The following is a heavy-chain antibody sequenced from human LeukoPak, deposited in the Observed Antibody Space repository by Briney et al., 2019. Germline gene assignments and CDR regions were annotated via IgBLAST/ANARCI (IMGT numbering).Heavy chain of an antibody. CDR1: GYTFTYRY. V-gene: IGHV1-45*02. CDR2: ITPFNGNT. D-gene: IGHD4-17*01. CDR3: AINLNYGDPYYFDY. J-gene: IGHJ4*02. Sequence: ASVKVSFKASGYTFTYRYLHWVRQAPGQALEWMGWITPFNGNTNYAQKFQDRVTITRDRSMSTAYMELSSLRSEDTAMYYCAINLNYGDPYYFDYWGQGTLVTVSS.